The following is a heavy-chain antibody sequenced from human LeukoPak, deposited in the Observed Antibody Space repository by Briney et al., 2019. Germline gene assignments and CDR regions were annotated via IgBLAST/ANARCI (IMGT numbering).Heavy chain of an antibody. CDR3: ARETRPTNFDY. Sequence: SQTLSLTCTVSGGSISRGSYYWSWIRQPAGKGLEWIGRIYTSGSTNYNPSLKSRVTISVDTSKNQFSLKLSSVTAADTAVYYCARETRPTNFDYWGQGTLVTVSS. D-gene: IGHD6-6*01. V-gene: IGHV4-61*02. J-gene: IGHJ4*02. CDR1: GGSISRGSYY. CDR2: IYTSGST.